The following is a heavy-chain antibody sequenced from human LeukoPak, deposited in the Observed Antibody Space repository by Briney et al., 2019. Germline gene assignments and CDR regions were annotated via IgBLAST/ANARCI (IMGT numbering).Heavy chain of an antibody. CDR2: INHSGST. CDR3: ARQPSSWFTSFDS. CDR1: GVSFSGYY. Sequence: SETLCLACAVYGVSFSGYYWSWIRQPPGRGLEWIGEINHSGSTNYNPSLKSRVTISVDTSKNQFSLKLSSVTAADTAVYYCARQPSSWFTSFDSWGQGTLVTVSS. D-gene: IGHD6-13*01. J-gene: IGHJ4*02. V-gene: IGHV4-34*01.